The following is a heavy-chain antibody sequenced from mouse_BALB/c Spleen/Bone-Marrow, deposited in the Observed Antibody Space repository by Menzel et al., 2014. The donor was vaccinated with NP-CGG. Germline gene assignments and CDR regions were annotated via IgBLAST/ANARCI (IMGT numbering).Heavy chain of an antibody. CDR2: INPGSGGT. CDR3: ARELLYGNYSDY. D-gene: IGHD2-1*01. CDR1: GYAFTNYL. V-gene: IGHV1-54*01. J-gene: IGHJ2*01. Sequence: QVQLQQSGAELVRPGTSVKVSCKASGYAFTNYLIEWVKQRPGQGLEWIGVINPGSGGTNYNEKFKGKATLTAVKSSSTAYMQLSSLTSDDSAVYFCARELLYGNYSDYWGQGTTLTVSS.